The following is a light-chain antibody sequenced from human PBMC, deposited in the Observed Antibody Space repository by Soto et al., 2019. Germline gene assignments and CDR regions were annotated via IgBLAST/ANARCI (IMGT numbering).Light chain of an antibody. V-gene: IGKV1-9*01. CDR3: QQHNSYPLT. CDR2: VAS. J-gene: IGKJ4*01. CDR1: QGISSY. Sequence: DIQLTQSPSFLSASVGDRVSITCRASQGISSYLAWYQQKPGKAPKLLISVASTLQSGVPSRFSGSGSGTEFTLTINSLQPEDFATYYCQQHNSYPLTFGGGTKVEIK.